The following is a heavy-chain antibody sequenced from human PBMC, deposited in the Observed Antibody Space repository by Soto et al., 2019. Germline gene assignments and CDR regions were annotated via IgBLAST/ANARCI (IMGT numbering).Heavy chain of an antibody. CDR2: IYSGGST. CDR1: GFTVSTYY. Sequence: EVQLVESGGGLIQPGGSLRLSCAVSGFTVSTYYMIWVRQAPGKGLEWVSVIYSGGSTYYADSVRGRFTISRDSSKNTLHLQMNSLRAEDTAVYYCARTSNSRGNNYFYYGLDVWGQGTTVTVSS. D-gene: IGHD4-4*01. J-gene: IGHJ6*02. CDR3: ARTSNSRGNNYFYYGLDV. V-gene: IGHV3-53*01.